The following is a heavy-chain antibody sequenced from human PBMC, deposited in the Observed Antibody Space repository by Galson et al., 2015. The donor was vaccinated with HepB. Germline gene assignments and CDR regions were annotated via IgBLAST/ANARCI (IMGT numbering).Heavy chain of an antibody. Sequence: TLSLTCTVSGDSISSGDYYWSWIRQPPGKGLEWIGYIYYSGSTYYNPSLKSRVTISVDTSKNQFSLKLSSVTAADTAVYYCARGRRGVGADYYYYGMDVWGQGTTVTVSS. CDR1: GDSISSGDYY. V-gene: IGHV4-30-4*01. J-gene: IGHJ6*02. CDR3: ARGRRGVGADYYYYGMDV. D-gene: IGHD1-26*01. CDR2: IYYSGST.